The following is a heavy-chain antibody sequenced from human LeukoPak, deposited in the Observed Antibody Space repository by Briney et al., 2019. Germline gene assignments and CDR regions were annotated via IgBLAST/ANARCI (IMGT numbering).Heavy chain of an antibody. V-gene: IGHV4-39*07. D-gene: IGHD6-19*01. CDR3: ARDGFQLVSPRLGEEDYYYYMDV. J-gene: IGHJ6*03. CDR2: IYYSGST. CDR1: GGSINSGDYY. Sequence: SETLSLTCTVSGGSINSGDYYWVWIRQPPGKGLEWIGSIYYSGSTSYNPSLKSRVTMTVDTSKSQFSLKLSSVTAADTAVYYCARDGFQLVSPRLGEEDYYYYMDVWGKGTTVTVSS.